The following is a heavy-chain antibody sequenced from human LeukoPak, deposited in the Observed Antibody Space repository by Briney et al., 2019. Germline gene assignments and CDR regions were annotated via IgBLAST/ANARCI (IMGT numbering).Heavy chain of an antibody. Sequence: GGSLRLSCAASGFTFSSYGMHWVRQAPGKGLEWVAVIWYDGSNKYYADSVKGRFTISRDNFKNTLYLQMDSLRAEDTAVYYCASGVRYSGSYIDYWGQGTLVTVSS. V-gene: IGHV3-33*01. CDR1: GFTFSSYG. D-gene: IGHD1-26*01. J-gene: IGHJ4*02. CDR3: ASGVRYSGSYIDY. CDR2: IWYDGSNK.